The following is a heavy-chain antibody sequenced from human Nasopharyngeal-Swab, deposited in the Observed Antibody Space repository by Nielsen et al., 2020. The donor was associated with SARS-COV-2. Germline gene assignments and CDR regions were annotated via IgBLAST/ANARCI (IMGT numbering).Heavy chain of an antibody. D-gene: IGHD3-10*01. CDR3: ATAWFGPHYYGMDV. Sequence: SLKISCAASGSTFDDYAMHWVRQAPGKGLEWVSGISWNSGSIGYADSVKGRFTISRDNAKNSLYLQMNSLRAEDTALYYCATAWFGPHYYGMDVWGQGTTVTVSS. V-gene: IGHV3-9*01. CDR1: GSTFDDYA. CDR2: ISWNSGSI. J-gene: IGHJ6*02.